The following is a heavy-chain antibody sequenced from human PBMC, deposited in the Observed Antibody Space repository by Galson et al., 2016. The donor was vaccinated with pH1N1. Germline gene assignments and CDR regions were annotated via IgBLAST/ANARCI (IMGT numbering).Heavy chain of an antibody. J-gene: IGHJ4*02. D-gene: IGHD6-19*01. CDR2: VSHVVGTT. V-gene: IGHV3-23*01. CDR1: GFTFSSYA. Sequence: SLRLSCATSGFTFSSYAMGWVRQAPGKGLEWVSTVSHVVGTTYYADSVKGRFTISRDNSKNTFYLQMRSLKADDTAVYYCGKEGGIYSSGGYFDYWSQGTLVTVSS. CDR3: GKEGGIYSSGGYFDY.